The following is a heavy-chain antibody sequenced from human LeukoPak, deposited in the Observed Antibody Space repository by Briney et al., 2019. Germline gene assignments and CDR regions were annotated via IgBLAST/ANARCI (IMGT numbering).Heavy chain of an antibody. D-gene: IGHD1-26*01. CDR2: IYYSGST. CDR3: ARRDSGSYLASILFDY. J-gene: IGHJ4*02. Sequence: SETLSLTCTVSGGSISSSSYYWGWIRQPPGKGLEWIGSIYYSGSTYYNPSLKSRVTISVDTSKNQFSLKLSSVTAADTAVYYCARRDSGSYLASILFDYWGQGTLVTVSS. CDR1: GGSISSSSYY. V-gene: IGHV4-39*01.